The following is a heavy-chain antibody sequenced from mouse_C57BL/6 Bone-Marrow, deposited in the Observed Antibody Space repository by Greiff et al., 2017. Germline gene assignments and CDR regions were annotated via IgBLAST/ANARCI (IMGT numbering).Heavy chain of an antibody. CDR1: GYTFTSYG. CDR3: ARGIYYDFTWFAY. V-gene: IGHV1-81*01. J-gene: IGHJ3*01. CDR2: IYPRSGNT. D-gene: IGHD2-4*01. Sequence: QVQLQQSGAKLARPGASVKLSCKASGYTFTSYGISWVKQRTGQGLEWIGEIYPRSGNTYYNEKFKGKATLTADKSSSTAYMELRSLTSEDSAVDFCARGIYYDFTWFAYWGQGTLVTVSA.